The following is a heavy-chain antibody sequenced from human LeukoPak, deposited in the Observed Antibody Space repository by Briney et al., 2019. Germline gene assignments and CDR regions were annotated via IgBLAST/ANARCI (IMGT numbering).Heavy chain of an antibody. V-gene: IGHV3-53*05. CDR1: GFAVSSNH. CDR3: PKGGDYESGSPPFDY. J-gene: IGHJ4*02. D-gene: IGHD3-10*01. Sequence: GGSLRLSCAASGFAVSSNHMNWVRQAPGKGLEWVSVIFNGGSTYYADSVKGRFTISRDNSKNTLYLQMNSLRAEDTAVYYCPKGGDYESGSPPFDYWGQGTQVTVSS. CDR2: IFNGGST.